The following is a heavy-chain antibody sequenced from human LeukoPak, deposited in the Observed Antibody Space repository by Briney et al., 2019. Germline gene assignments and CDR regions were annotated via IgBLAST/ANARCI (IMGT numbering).Heavy chain of an antibody. Sequence: KAGAPLKTSSECSGYSFNTTWIAWGRQLPPKSLQGRGISNPGDSDTRYSPSFQGRVTISADTSISTAYLQWSRLKASDTAMYYCARPKSVGGGEDAFDIWGQGTMVTVSS. J-gene: IGHJ3*02. CDR2: SNPGDSDT. V-gene: IGHV5-51*01. CDR1: GYSFNTTW. CDR3: ARPKSVGGGEDAFDI. D-gene: IGHD3-16*01.